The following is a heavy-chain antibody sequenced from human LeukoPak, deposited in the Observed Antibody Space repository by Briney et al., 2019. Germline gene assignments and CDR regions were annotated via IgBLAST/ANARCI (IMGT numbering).Heavy chain of an antibody. CDR2: ISSSGSTI. D-gene: IGHD6-25*01. Sequence: GGSLRLSRAASGFTFSDYYMSWIRQAPGKGLEWVSYISSSGSTIYYADSVKGRFTISRDNAKNSLYLQMNSLRAEDTAMYYCAGEAVSGYDYWGQGTLVTVSS. CDR1: GFTFSDYY. J-gene: IGHJ4*02. CDR3: AGEAVSGYDY. V-gene: IGHV3-11*01.